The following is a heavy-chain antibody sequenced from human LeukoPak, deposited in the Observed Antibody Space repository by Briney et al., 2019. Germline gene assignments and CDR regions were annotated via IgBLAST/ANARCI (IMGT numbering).Heavy chain of an antibody. Sequence: GGSLRLSCAASGFTFSSYAMSWVRQAPGKGLEWVSAISGSGGSTYYADSVKGRFTISRGNSKNTLYLQMNSLRAEDTAVYYCAKESYGSGSYYSAGDYYWGQGTLVTVSS. V-gene: IGHV3-23*01. D-gene: IGHD3-10*01. CDR3: AKESYGSGSYYSAGDYY. CDR1: GFTFSSYA. J-gene: IGHJ4*02. CDR2: ISGSGGST.